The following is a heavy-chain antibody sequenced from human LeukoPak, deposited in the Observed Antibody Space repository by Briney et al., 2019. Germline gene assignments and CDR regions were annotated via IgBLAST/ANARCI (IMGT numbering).Heavy chain of an antibody. CDR3: ASSPGGWFDP. Sequence: GGSLRLSCAASGFTFSSYSMNWVRQAPGKGLEWVSYISSSSSTIYYADSVKGRFTISRDNAKNSLYLQMNSLRAEDTAVYYCASSPGGWFDPWGQGTLVTVSS. CDR2: ISSSSSTI. J-gene: IGHJ5*02. V-gene: IGHV3-48*01. D-gene: IGHD3-16*01. CDR1: GFTFSSYS.